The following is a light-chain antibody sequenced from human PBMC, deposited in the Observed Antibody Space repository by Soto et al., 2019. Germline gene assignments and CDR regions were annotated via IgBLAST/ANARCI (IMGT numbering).Light chain of an antibody. CDR3: GTLDSSLSVYV. Sequence: QSVLTQPPSVSAAPGQKVTISCSGSSSNIGNNFVSWYQQLPETSPKLRIYEKNKRPSVIPDRFSGSKSGTSATLGITGLQTGDGADYYCGTLDSSLSVYVFGTGTKLTVL. CDR1: SSNIGNNF. V-gene: IGLV1-51*02. CDR2: EKN. J-gene: IGLJ1*01.